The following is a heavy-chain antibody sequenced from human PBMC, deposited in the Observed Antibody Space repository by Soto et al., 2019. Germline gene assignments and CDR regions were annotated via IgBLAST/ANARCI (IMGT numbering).Heavy chain of an antibody. CDR3: ARVAAAAGNYFDY. Sequence: PSETLSLTCTVSGGSLSSNYWSWIRQPPGKGLEWIGYIYYSGSTYYNPSLKSRVTISVDTSKNQFSLKPSSVTAADTAVYYCARVAAAAGNYFDYWGQGTLVTVSS. D-gene: IGHD6-13*01. CDR1: GGSLSSNY. CDR2: IYYSGST. J-gene: IGHJ4*02. V-gene: IGHV4-59*08.